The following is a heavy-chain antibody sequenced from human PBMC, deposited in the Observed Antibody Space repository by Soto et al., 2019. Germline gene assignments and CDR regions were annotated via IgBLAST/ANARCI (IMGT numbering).Heavy chain of an antibody. D-gene: IGHD3-9*01. Sequence: QVQLVQSGAEVKKPGSSVKVSCKASGGTFSSYTISWVRQAPGQGLEWLGRIIPILGIANYAQKFQGRVTNTADKSTITAYMELSSLRSEDTAVYYCARGDILPPENTWGQGTLVTVSS. CDR3: ARGDILPPENT. V-gene: IGHV1-69*02. CDR2: IIPILGIA. CDR1: GGTFSSYT. J-gene: IGHJ5*02.